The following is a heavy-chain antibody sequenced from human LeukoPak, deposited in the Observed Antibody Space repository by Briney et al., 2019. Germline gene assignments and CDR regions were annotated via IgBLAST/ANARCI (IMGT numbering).Heavy chain of an antibody. V-gene: IGHV1-69*02. CDR3: ARVGKYSSSWYDP. D-gene: IGHD6-13*01. Sequence: SVKVSCKASGGTFSSYTISWVRQAPEQGLEWMGRIIPILGIANYAQKFQGRVTITADKSTSTAYMELSSLRSEDTAVYYCARVGKYSSSWYDPWGQGTLVTVSS. CDR2: IIPILGIA. J-gene: IGHJ5*02. CDR1: GGTFSSYT.